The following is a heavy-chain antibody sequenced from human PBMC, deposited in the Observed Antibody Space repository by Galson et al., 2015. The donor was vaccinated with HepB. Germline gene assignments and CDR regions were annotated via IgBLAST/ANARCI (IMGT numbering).Heavy chain of an antibody. CDR3: AKDLRGWSTLSQKGVGMEVDY. CDR2: ISYDGSNK. CDR1: GFTFSSYG. J-gene: IGHJ4*02. D-gene: IGHD6-19*01. V-gene: IGHV3-30*18. Sequence: SLRLSCAASGFTFSSYGMHWVRQAPGKGLEWVAVISYDGSNKYYADSVKGRFTISRDNSKNTLYLQMNSLRAEDTAVYYCAKDLRGWSTLSQKGVGMEVDYWGQGTLVTVSS.